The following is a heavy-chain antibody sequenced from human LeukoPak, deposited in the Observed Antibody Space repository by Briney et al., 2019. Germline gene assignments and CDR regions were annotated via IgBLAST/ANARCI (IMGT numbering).Heavy chain of an antibody. CDR1: GFTFTSSA. CDR3: ATDLVHRRWELLDRDQAYFDY. CDR2: FDPEDGET. J-gene: IGHJ4*02. Sequence: ASVKVSCKASGFTFTSSAMHWVRQAPGKGLEWMGGFDPEDGETIYAQKFQGRVTMTEDTSTDTAYMELSSLRSEDTAVYYCATDLVHRRWELLDRDQAYFDYWGQGTLVTVSS. D-gene: IGHD1-26*01. V-gene: IGHV1-24*01.